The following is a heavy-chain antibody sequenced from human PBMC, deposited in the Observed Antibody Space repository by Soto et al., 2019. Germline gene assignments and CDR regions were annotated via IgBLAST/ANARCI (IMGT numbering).Heavy chain of an antibody. V-gene: IGHV4-34*01. CDR2: ISHSGSA. Sequence: ETLSLTCAVYGESFSGYYWSWVRQTPSEGLEWIGEISHSGSANYSPSRKSRASLSIDTSKNQFSLKLRSVTAADTAVYYCARVPDYWGQGILVTVSS. CDR1: GESFSGYY. D-gene: IGHD2-2*01. CDR3: ARVPDY. J-gene: IGHJ4*02.